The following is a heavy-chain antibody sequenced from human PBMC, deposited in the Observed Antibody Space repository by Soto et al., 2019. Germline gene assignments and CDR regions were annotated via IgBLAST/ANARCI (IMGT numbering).Heavy chain of an antibody. Sequence: PWRSLTLSYAASGFTFRSYGMHWVRQAPGKGLERVEAIWFDRSNKYYADSVQGRFTISRDNSKNTLYLHRNSRRGEDTAVYYCARDPPFWSEFDTWGMDVWGQGATVTV. CDR3: ARDPPFWSEFDTWGMDV. J-gene: IGHJ6*02. CDR1: GFTFRSYG. V-gene: IGHV3-33*01. D-gene: IGHD3-3*01. CDR2: IWFDRSNK.